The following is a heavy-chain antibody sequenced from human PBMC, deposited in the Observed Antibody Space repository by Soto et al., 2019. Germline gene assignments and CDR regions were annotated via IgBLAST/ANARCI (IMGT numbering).Heavy chain of an antibody. V-gene: IGHV3-48*03. CDR2: INVTGTTI. CDR3: ATKVYGTTYCAY. CDR1: GLTFSNYE. D-gene: IGHD1-7*01. Sequence: SLRLSCAGTGLTFSNYEMNWVRHAPGKGPERVSYINVTGTTIFYAASVKGRFTISRDNAKQSLSLQMSSLRAEDTAFYYCATKVYGTTYCAYGGQGALVTVSS. J-gene: IGHJ4*02.